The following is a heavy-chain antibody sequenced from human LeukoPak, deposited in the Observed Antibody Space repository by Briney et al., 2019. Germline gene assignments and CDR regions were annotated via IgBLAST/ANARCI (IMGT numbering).Heavy chain of an antibody. CDR1: GGSFSGYY. Sequence: PSETLSLTCAVYGGSFSGYYWSWIRQPPGKGLEWIGEINHSGSTNYNPSLKSRVTISVDTSKNQFSLKLSSVTAADPAVYYCAXXRYGSGSYYTALVYWGQGTLVTVSS. CDR3: AXXRYGSGSYYTALVY. CDR2: INHSGST. J-gene: IGHJ4*02. D-gene: IGHD3-10*01. V-gene: IGHV4-34*01.